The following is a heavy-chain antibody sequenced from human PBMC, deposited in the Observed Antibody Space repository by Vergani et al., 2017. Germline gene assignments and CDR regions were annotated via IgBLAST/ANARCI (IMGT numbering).Heavy chain of an antibody. CDR1: GFTFSSYW. CDR2: IKQDGSEK. Sequence: EVQLVESGGGLVQPGGSLRLSCAASGFTFSSYWMSWVRQAPGKGLEWVANIKQDGSEKYYVDSVKGRFTITRDNAKNSLYLQMNSLRAEDTAVYYCARGASYFDSGGYADTWGQGTLVTVS. D-gene: IGHD3-22*01. J-gene: IGHJ5*02. CDR3: ARGASYFDSGGYADT. V-gene: IGHV3-7*01.